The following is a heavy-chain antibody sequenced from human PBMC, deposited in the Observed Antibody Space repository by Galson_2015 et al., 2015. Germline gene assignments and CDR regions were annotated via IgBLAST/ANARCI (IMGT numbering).Heavy chain of an antibody. Sequence: SLRLSCAASGFTFSTHAMHWVRQAPGKGLEWLAVISDDGASKHYADSQKGRLTISRDNSKNTLYLQMGRLKIEDTAVYYCAKDRDTLDPPTRGGFDFWGQGTLVAVSS. V-gene: IGHV3-30*18. CDR1: GFTFSTHA. CDR3: AKDRDTLDPPTRGGFDF. CDR2: ISDDGASK. D-gene: IGHD2-15*01. J-gene: IGHJ3*01.